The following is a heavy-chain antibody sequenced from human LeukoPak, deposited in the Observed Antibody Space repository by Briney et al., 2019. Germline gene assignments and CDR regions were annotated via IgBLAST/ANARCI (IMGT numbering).Heavy chain of an antibody. CDR1: GFTFSSYA. D-gene: IGHD3-22*01. CDR3: AKWDDGTHEGYFQH. Sequence: GGSLRLSCAASGFTFSSYAMSWVRQAPGKGLEWVSAISGSGGSTYYADSVKGRFTISRDNSKNTLFLQMNSLRAEDTAVYYCAKWDDGTHEGYFQHWGQGTLVTVSS. J-gene: IGHJ1*01. CDR2: ISGSGGST. V-gene: IGHV3-23*01.